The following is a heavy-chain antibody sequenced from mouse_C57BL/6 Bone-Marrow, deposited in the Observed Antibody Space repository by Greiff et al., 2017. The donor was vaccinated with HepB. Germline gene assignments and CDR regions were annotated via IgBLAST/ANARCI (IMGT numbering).Heavy chain of an antibody. D-gene: IGHD1-1*01. Sequence: VQLQQSGTELVKPGASVKLSCKASGYTFTSYWMHWVKQRPGQGLEWIGNINPSNGGTNYNEKFKSKATLTVDKSSSTAYMQLSSLTSEDSAVYYCARGRVITPVAGDYWGQGTTLTVSS. CDR1: GYTFTSYW. V-gene: IGHV1-53*01. CDR2: INPSNGGT. CDR3: ARGRVITPVAGDY. J-gene: IGHJ2*01.